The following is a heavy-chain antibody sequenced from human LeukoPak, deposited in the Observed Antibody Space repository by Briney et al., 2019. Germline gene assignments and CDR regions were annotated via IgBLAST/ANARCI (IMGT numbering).Heavy chain of an antibody. Sequence: SQTLSLTCTVSGGSISSGDYYWSWIRQPAGKGLEWIGYIYYSGSTYYNPSLKSRVTISVDTSKNQFSLKLSSVTAADTAVYYCARGRYYDSSGFSGRFDYWGQGTLVTVSS. J-gene: IGHJ4*02. CDR3: ARGRYYDSSGFSGRFDY. D-gene: IGHD3-22*01. CDR2: IYYSGST. CDR1: GGSISSGDYY. V-gene: IGHV4-30-4*01.